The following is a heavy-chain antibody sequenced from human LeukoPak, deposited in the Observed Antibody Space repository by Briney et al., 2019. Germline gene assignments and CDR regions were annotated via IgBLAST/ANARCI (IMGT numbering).Heavy chain of an antibody. CDR3: ARRPTVTTFFDY. CDR2: IYNSGST. D-gene: IGHD4-17*01. V-gene: IGHV4-59*01. Sequence: SEALSLTCTVSGGSISSYYWSWIRQPPGKGLEWIGYIYNSGSTNYNPSLKSRVTISVDTSKNQFSLKLSSVTAADTAVYYCARRPTVTTFFDYWGQGTLVTVSP. J-gene: IGHJ4*02. CDR1: GGSISSYY.